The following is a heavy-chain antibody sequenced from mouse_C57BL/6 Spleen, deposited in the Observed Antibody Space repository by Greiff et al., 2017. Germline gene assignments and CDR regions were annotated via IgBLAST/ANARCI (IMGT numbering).Heavy chain of an antibody. CDR2: IYPGDGDT. CDR3: ARPSGYGSSYGYFDY. J-gene: IGHJ2*01. D-gene: IGHD1-1*01. Sequence: QVQLQQSGAELVKPGASVKISCKASGYAFSSYWMNWVKQRPGKGLEWIGQIYPGDGDTNYNGKFKGKATLTADKSSSTAYMQLSSLTSEDSAVYFCARPSGYGSSYGYFDYWGQGTTLTVSS. CDR1: GYAFSSYW. V-gene: IGHV1-80*01.